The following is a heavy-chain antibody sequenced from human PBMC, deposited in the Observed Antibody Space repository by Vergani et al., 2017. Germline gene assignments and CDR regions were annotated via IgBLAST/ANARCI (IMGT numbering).Heavy chain of an antibody. CDR1: GFTFDDYA. D-gene: IGHD6-19*01. Sequence: EVQLVESGGGLVKPGGSLRLSCAASGFTFDDYAMHWVRQAPGKGLEWVSGISWNSGSIGYADSVKGRFTISRDNAKNSLYLQMNSLRAEDTALYYCAKDLPPGIAVAGTGFDYWGQGTLVTVSS. CDR3: AKDLPPGIAVAGTGFDY. V-gene: IGHV3-9*01. CDR2: ISWNSGSI. J-gene: IGHJ4*02.